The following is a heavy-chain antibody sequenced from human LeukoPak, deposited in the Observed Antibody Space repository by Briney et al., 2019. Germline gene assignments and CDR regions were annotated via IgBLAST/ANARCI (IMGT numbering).Heavy chain of an antibody. CDR1: GFTFSDYY. J-gene: IGHJ3*02. V-gene: IGHV3-11*06. CDR3: AVDRIAAAGTGDAFDI. CDR2: ISSSSYT. Sequence: GGALRLSCAASGFTFSDYYMSWIRQAPGKGLEWVSYISSSSYTNYADSVKGRFTISRDSAKNSLYLQMNSLRAEDTAVYYCAVDRIAAAGTGDAFDIWGQGTMVTVSS. D-gene: IGHD6-13*01.